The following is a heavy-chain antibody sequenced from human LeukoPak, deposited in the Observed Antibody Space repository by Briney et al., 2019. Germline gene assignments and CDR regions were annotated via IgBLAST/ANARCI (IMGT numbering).Heavy chain of an antibody. J-gene: IGHJ4*02. Sequence: ASVKVSCKASGYTFTSYAMHWVRQAPGQRLEWMGWINAGNGNTKYSQKFQGRVTITRDTSASTAYMELSSLRSEDTAVYYCARDHRTMVRGVQGYWGLGTLVTVSS. CDR3: ARDHRTMVRGVQGY. CDR2: INAGNGNT. CDR1: GYTFTSYA. V-gene: IGHV1-3*01. D-gene: IGHD3-10*01.